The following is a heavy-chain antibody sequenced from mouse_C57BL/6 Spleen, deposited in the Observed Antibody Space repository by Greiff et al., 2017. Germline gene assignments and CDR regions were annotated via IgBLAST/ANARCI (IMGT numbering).Heavy chain of an antibody. Sequence: VQLQQPGAELVKPGASVKLSCKASGYTFTSYWMHWVKQRPGQGLEWIGMIHPNSGSTNYNEKFKSKATLTVDKSSSTAYIQLSSLTSEDSAVYDCARTDYGSSYYAMEYWGQGTSVTVSS. J-gene: IGHJ4*01. CDR2: IHPNSGST. CDR3: ARTDYGSSYYAMEY. V-gene: IGHV1-64*01. D-gene: IGHD1-1*01. CDR1: GYTFTSYW.